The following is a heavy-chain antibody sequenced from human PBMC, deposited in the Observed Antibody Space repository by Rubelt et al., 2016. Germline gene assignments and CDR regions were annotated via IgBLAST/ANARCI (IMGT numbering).Heavy chain of an antibody. V-gene: IGHV4-34*01. CDR1: GGSFSDYY. CDR2: ITHSGST. Sequence: QVQLQQWGAGLLKPSETLSLNCAVYGGSFSDYYWSWIRQSPGKGLEWIGEITHSGSTNYNPSLKSRVTISVDTSKNQISPKMSAVTAADTACYYCARGFNVYVWGSYRYFDLWGQGTLLTVSS. D-gene: IGHD3-16*02. CDR3: ARGFNVYVWGSYRYFDL. J-gene: IGHJ4*02.